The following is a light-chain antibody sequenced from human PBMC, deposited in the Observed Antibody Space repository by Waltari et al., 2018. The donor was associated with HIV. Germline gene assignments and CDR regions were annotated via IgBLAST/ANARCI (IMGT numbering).Light chain of an antibody. V-gene: IGLV2-11*01. Sequence: QPPLTQSRSVSGSPGQSITISCTGTSNDVGAYNYVSWYQQHPGRAPKLLIFDLNRRPPAVPDRFSGSKAGNTASLTISGLQAEDEADYYCCSSAGRYTFVFGTGTKVTVL. CDR3: CSSAGRYTFV. CDR1: SNDVGAYNY. CDR2: DLN. J-gene: IGLJ1*01.